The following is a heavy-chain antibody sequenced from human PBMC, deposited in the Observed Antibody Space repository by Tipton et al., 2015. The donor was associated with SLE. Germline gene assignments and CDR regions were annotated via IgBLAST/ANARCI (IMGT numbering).Heavy chain of an antibody. D-gene: IGHD6-6*01. J-gene: IGHJ2*01. Sequence: TLSLTCTVSGGSISSHYWSWIRQPPGKGLEWIGYIYYSGSTNYNPSLKSRVTISVDTSKNQFSLKLSSVTAADTAVYYCARVGQLADWYFDLWGRGTLVTVSS. CDR2: IYYSGST. V-gene: IGHV4-59*11. CDR1: GGSISSHY. CDR3: ARVGQLADWYFDL.